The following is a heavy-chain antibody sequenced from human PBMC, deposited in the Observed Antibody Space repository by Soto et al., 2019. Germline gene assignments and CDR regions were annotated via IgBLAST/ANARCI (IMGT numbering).Heavy chain of an antibody. CDR3: ARGYGGPIGWVDP. J-gene: IGHJ5*02. Sequence: QVQLVQSGAEVKKPGASVKVSCNASGYTFTSYAMHWVRQAPGQRLEWMGWIKAGNGNTKYSQKFQGRVSITRDTSASTADVEVSGLRYEDTAVYYCARGYGGPIGWVDPWGQGTLVLVSS. CDR2: IKAGNGNT. D-gene: IGHD3-16*01. CDR1: GYTFTSYA. V-gene: IGHV1-3*01.